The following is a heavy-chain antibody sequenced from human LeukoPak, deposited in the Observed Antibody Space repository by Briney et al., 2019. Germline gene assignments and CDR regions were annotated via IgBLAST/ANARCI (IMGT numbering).Heavy chain of an antibody. CDR3: ARGPTYYYDSSGYSAFDI. CDR1: GGSFSGYY. V-gene: IGHV4-34*01. D-gene: IGHD3-22*01. CDR2: INHSGST. Sequence: PSETLSLTCAVYGGSFSGYYWSWIRQPPGKRLEWIGEINHSGSTNYNPSLKSRVTISVDTSKNQFSLKLSSVTAADTAVYYCARGPTYYYDSSGYSAFDIWGQGTMVTVSS. J-gene: IGHJ3*02.